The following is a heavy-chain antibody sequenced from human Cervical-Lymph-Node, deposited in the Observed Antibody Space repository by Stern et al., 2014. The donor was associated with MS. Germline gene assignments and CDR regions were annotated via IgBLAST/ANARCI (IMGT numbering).Heavy chain of an antibody. D-gene: IGHD3-10*01. Sequence: EMQLVESGGGLVKPGGSLRLSCAASAFTFRSYNMNWVRQAPGKGLEWVSSINSDSSYIYHADSVKGRFTISRDNAKNSLYLQMNSLRAEDTAVYYCARRGFGEPFDYWGQGTLVTVSS. V-gene: IGHV3-21*01. J-gene: IGHJ4*02. CDR3: ARRGFGEPFDY. CDR1: AFTFRSYN. CDR2: INSDSSYI.